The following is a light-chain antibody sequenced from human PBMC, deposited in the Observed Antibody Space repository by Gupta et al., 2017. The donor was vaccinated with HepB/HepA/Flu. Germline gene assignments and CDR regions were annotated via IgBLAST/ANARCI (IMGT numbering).Light chain of an antibody. CDR2: SAS. CDR1: QSISSS. CDR3: QQRYSTPYT. Sequence: DIQMTQSPSSLSASVGDRFTVPCRASQSISSSLNWYQQKSGKAPKLLISSASRVARGVPSRFNGSGSGTDFTLTISSLQPEDFATYYCQQRYSTPYTFGQVTKVEVK. J-gene: IGKJ2*01. V-gene: IGKV1-39*01.